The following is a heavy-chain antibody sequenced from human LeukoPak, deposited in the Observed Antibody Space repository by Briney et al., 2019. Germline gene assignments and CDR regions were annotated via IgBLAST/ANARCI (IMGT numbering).Heavy chain of an antibody. D-gene: IGHD6-25*01. V-gene: IGHV3-33*01. CDR3: ARDSAAHDNDFDV. Sequence: GRSLRLSCVASGFTFSTSGMHWVRQAPGKGLEWVAIIWHDGSNKYYADSVKGRFTISRENSKNTLYLQMNNLRAEDTALYYCARDSAAHDNDFDVWGQGTMVTVSS. CDR2: IWHDGSNK. J-gene: IGHJ3*01. CDR1: GFTFSTSG.